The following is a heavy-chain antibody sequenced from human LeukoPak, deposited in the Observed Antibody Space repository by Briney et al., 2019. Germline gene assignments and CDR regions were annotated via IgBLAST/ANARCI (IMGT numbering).Heavy chain of an antibody. J-gene: IGHJ4*02. V-gene: IGHV4-34*01. CDR1: GGSFSGYY. CDR3: ARGRYSGSYYDY. CDR2: INHSGST. Sequence: TSESLSLTCAVYGGSFSGYYWSWIRQPPGKGLEWIGEINHSGSTNYNPSLKSRVTISVDTSKNQFSLKLSSVTAADTAVYYCARGRYSGSYYDYWGQGTLVTVSS. D-gene: IGHD1-26*01.